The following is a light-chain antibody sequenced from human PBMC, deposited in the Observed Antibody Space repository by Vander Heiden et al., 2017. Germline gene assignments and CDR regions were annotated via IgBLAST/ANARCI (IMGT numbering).Light chain of an antibody. V-gene: IGKV3-20*01. CDR1: HSVSSSY. CDR3: HQYGSSRWT. J-gene: IGKJ1*01. Sequence: EIVLTQSPATLSFSPRDRATLSCRASHSVSSSYSAWYQQTPGQPPRLLIYGASDSATGIQDRFSGSGSRTDFTLTISRMEAEDCAVYYCHQYGSSRWTCGQGTKVEIK. CDR2: GAS.